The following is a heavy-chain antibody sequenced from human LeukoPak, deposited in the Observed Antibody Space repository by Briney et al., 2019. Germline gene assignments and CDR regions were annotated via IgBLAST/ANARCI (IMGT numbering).Heavy chain of an antibody. CDR3: VKGYMIRENWFDP. Sequence: GGSLRLSCAASGFTFGSYAMNWVRQAPGKGLEWVSGINFSGGSTYYADSVKGRFTIPRDNSKNTLYLQMNSLRAEDTAVYYCVKGYMIRENWFDPWGQGTLVTVSS. J-gene: IGHJ5*02. V-gene: IGHV3-23*01. D-gene: IGHD3-22*01. CDR1: GFTFGSYA. CDR2: INFSGGST.